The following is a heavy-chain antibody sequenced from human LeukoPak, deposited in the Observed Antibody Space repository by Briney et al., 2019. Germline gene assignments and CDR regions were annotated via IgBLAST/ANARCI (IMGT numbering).Heavy chain of an antibody. Sequence: ASVKVSCKASGYTFTSYDINWVRQATGQGLEWVGWISTYSGKTNYAQKVQGRVAMTTDTSTSTAYMELRSLRSDDTAVYYCARLKGGYWGQGTLVTVSS. V-gene: IGHV1-18*01. CDR1: GYTFTSYD. J-gene: IGHJ4*02. CDR2: ISTYSGKT. CDR3: ARLKGGY.